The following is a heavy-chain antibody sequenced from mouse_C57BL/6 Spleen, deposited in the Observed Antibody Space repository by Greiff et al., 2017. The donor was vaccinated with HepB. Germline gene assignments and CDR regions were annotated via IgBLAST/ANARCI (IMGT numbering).Heavy chain of an antibody. CDR2: ISSGGDYI. CDR3: TRVLTGTSWFAY. CDR1: GFTFSSYA. J-gene: IGHJ3*01. V-gene: IGHV5-9-1*02. D-gene: IGHD4-1*01. Sequence: EVKVVESGEGLVKPGGSLKLSCAASGFTFSSYAMSWVRQTPEKRLEWVAYISSGGDYIYYADTVKGRFTISRDNARNTLYLQMSSLKSEDTAMYYCTRVLTGTSWFAYWGQGTLVTVSA.